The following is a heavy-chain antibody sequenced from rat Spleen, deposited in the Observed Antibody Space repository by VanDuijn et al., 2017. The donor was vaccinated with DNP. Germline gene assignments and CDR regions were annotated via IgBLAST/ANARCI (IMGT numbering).Heavy chain of an antibody. CDR1: GFTFSNYD. Sequence: EVQLVESGGGLVQPGRSLKLSCAASGFTFSNYDMAWVRQAPTKGLEWVASISTSGGSTYYRDSVKGRFTVSRDNAKSTLYLQMDSLRSEDTATYYCARDGKLEYWGQGVKVTVSS. J-gene: IGHJ2*01. D-gene: IGHD4-2*01. V-gene: IGHV5S23*01. CDR2: ISTSGGST. CDR3: ARDGKLEY.